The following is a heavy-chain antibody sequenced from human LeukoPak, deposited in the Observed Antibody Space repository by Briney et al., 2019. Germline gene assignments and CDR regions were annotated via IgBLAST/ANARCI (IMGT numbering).Heavy chain of an antibody. J-gene: IGHJ4*02. CDR2: ISGSGGST. V-gene: IGHV3-23*01. CDR1: GFTFSSYG. CDR3: ARGGDDDMATATRN. D-gene: IGHD5-24*01. Sequence: GSLRLSCAASGFTFSSYGMSWVRQAPGKGLEWVSAISGSGGSTYYADSVKGRFTISRDNSKNTLYLQMNSLRAEDTAVYYCARGGDDDMATATRNWGQGTLVTVSS.